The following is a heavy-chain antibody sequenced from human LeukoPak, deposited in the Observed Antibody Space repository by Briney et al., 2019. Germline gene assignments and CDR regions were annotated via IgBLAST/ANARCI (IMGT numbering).Heavy chain of an antibody. CDR2: IYSGGST. Sequence: GGSLRLSCAASGFTVSSNYMSWVRQAPGKGLEWVSVIYSGGSTYYADSVKGRFTISRDNSKNPLYLQMNSLRAADTAVYYCARDTPEPPYYYYGMDVWGQGTTVTVSS. CDR3: ARDTPEPPYYYYGMDV. J-gene: IGHJ6*02. V-gene: IGHV3-53*01. CDR1: GFTVSSNY. D-gene: IGHD1-14*01.